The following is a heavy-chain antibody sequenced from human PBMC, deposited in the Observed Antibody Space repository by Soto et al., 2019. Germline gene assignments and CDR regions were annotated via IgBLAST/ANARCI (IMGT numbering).Heavy chain of an antibody. CDR1: GGTFSNYG. J-gene: IGHJ3*02. D-gene: IGHD3-16*01. CDR2: IFPIFTTT. Sequence: QVQLVQSGAELKKPGSSVKLSCKASGGTFSNYGFSWVRQAPGQGPEWMGGIFPIFTTTNYGQKFQDRVTITADKSTRTVYMDLGRLTSDDPAVYYCAGDLSTGGRYNAFDIWGQGTMVTVSS. CDR3: AGDLSTGGRYNAFDI. V-gene: IGHV1-69*06.